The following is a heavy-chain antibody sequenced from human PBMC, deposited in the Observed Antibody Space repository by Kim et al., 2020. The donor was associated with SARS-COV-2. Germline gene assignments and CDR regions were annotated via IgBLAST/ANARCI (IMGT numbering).Heavy chain of an antibody. Sequence: GGSLRLSCAASGFTVSSNYMSWVRQAPGKGLEWVSVIYSGGSTYYADSVKGRFTISRHNSKNTLYLQMNSLRAEDTAVYYRARVIVALRGWYFDLWGRGTLVTVSS. CDR2: IYSGGST. J-gene: IGHJ2*01. CDR3: ARVIVALRGWYFDL. CDR1: GFTVSSNY. V-gene: IGHV3-53*04. D-gene: IGHD5-12*01.